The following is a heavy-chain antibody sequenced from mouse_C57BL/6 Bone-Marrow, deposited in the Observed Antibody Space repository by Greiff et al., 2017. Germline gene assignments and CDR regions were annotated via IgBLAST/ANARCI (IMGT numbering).Heavy chain of an antibody. CDR3: ARLYNWDWYFDV. CDR1: GFTFSDYY. CDR2: ISNGGGST. Sequence: EVHLVESGGGLVQPGGSLKLSCAASGFTFSDYYMYWVRQTPEKRLEWVAYISNGGGSTYYPDTVKGRFTISRDNAKNTLYLQMSRLKSEDTAMYYCARLYNWDWYFDVWGTGTTVTVSS. V-gene: IGHV5-12*01. D-gene: IGHD4-1*01. J-gene: IGHJ1*03.